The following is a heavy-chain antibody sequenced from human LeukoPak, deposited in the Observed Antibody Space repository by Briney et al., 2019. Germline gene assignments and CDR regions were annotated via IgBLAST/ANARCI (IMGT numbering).Heavy chain of an antibody. Sequence: GESLRLLCAASGFTITNARMAWVRQAPGKGLEWVGLIKSKIDGGTTDFAAPVQGRFTISIDDSTYTLYLQMNSLKSEDTGVYYCTTVYGHTDFDYWGQG. CDR3: TTVYGHTDFDY. V-gene: IGHV3-15*01. J-gene: IGHJ4*02. CDR1: GFTITNAR. D-gene: IGHD2-2*02. CDR2: IKSKIDGGTT.